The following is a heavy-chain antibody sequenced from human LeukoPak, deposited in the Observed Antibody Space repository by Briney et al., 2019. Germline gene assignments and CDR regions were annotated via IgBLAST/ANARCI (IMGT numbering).Heavy chain of an antibody. CDR2: INHSGST. CDR1: GGSITGYY. J-gene: IGHJ4*02. V-gene: IGHV4-34*01. Sequence: SETLSLTCTVSGGSITGYYWSWIRQPPGKGLEWIGEINHSGSTNYNPSLKSRVTISVDTSKNQFSLKLSSVTAADTAVYYCARQDIVLMVYAHFDYWGQGTLVTVSS. D-gene: IGHD2-8*01. CDR3: ARQDIVLMVYAHFDY.